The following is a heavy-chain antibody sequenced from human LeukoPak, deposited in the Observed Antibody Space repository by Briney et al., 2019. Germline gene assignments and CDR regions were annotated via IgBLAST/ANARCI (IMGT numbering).Heavy chain of an antibody. V-gene: IGHV3-15*01. D-gene: IGHD4-17*01. CDR3: TTDTVRMYYFDY. Sequence: GGSLRLSCAASGFTFNNAWMSWVRQAPGKGLEWVGRIKSKADGGTTDHAAPVKGRFSISRDDSKSTLYLQMNSLKTEDTAVYYCTTDTVRMYYFDYWGQGTLVTVSS. CDR1: GFTFNNAW. CDR2: IKSKADGGTT. J-gene: IGHJ4*02.